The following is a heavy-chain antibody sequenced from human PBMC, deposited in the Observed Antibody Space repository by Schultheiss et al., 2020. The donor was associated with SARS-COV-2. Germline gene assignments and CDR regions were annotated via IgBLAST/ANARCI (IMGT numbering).Heavy chain of an antibody. V-gene: IGHV3-NL1*01. D-gene: IGHD3-22*01. J-gene: IGHJ5*02. CDR1: GFTFSSYG. CDR3: ARDYYDSSGYYYNWFDP. CDR2: IYSGGST. Sequence: GGSLRLSCAASGFTFSSYGMHWVRQAPGKGLEWVSVIYSGGSTYYADSVKGRFTISRDNAKNTLYLQMNSLRAEDTAVYYCARDYYDSSGYYYNWFDPWGQGTLVTVSS.